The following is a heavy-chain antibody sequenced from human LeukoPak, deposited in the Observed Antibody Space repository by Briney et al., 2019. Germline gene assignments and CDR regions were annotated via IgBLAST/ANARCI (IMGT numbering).Heavy chain of an antibody. CDR1: GGSISSSSYY. J-gene: IGHJ6*03. CDR2: IYYSGST. Sequence: PSETLSLTCTVSGGSISSSSYYWGWIRQPPGKGLEWIGSIYYSGSTYYNPSLKSRVTISVDTSKNQFSLKLSSVTAADTAVYYCARRRNGSGSYYRPGYMDVWGKGTTVTISS. D-gene: IGHD3-10*01. V-gene: IGHV4-39*07. CDR3: ARRRNGSGSYYRPGYMDV.